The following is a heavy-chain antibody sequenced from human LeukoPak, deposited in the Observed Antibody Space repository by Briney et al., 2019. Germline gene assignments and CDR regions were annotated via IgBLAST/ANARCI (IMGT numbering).Heavy chain of an antibody. D-gene: IGHD3-22*01. J-gene: IGHJ4*02. Sequence: ASVKVSCKASGYTFTSYGISWVRQAPGQGLEWMGWISAYNGNTNYAQKLQGRVTMTTDTSTSTAYMELRSLRSDDTAVYYCARVPPPPPTYYYDSSAPTWGQGTLVTVSS. CDR2: ISAYNGNT. V-gene: IGHV1-18*01. CDR3: ARVPPPPPTYYYDSSAPT. CDR1: GYTFTSYG.